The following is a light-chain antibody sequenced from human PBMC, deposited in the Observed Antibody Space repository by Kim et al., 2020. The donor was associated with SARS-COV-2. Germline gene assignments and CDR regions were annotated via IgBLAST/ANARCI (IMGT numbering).Light chain of an antibody. J-gene: IGLJ2*01. CDR3: NSRDSSGNHLV. CDR2: GKN. V-gene: IGLV3-19*01. CDR1: SLRSYY. Sequence: SSVLTQDPAVSVALGQTVRLTCQGDSLRSYYASWYQQQPGQAPVLVIYGKNNRPSGIPDRFSGSSSGNTESLTITGAQAEDDADDYCNSRDSSGNHLVFG.